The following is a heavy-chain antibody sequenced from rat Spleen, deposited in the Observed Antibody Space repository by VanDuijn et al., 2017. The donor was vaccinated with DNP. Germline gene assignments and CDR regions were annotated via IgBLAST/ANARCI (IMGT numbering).Heavy chain of an antibody. CDR2: ISYSGST. D-gene: IGHD1-2*01. V-gene: IGHV3-1*01. Sequence: EVQLQESGPGLVKPSQSLSLTCSVTGYSITSNYWGWIRKFPGNKMEWIGHISYSGSTSYNPSLKGRISITRDTSKNQFFLQLNSVTTEDTATYYCARSDYYSSYFYPFAYWGPGTLVTVSS. CDR3: ARSDYYSSYFYPFAY. J-gene: IGHJ3*01. CDR1: GYSITSNY.